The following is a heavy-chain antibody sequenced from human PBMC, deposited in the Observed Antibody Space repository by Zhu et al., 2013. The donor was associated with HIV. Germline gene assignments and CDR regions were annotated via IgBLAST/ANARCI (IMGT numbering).Heavy chain of an antibody. CDR3: VRGFCSSTSCYQN. V-gene: IGHV4-34*01. CDR2: INHSGST. CDR1: GGSFSGYY. Sequence: QVQLQQWGAGLLKPSETLSLTCAVYGGSFSGYYWSWIRQPPGKGLEWIGEINHSGSTNYNPSLKSRVTISIDTSKNQFSLKLSSVTAADTAVYYCVRGFCSSTSCYQNWGQGTLVTVSS. J-gene: IGHJ4*02. D-gene: IGHD2-2*01.